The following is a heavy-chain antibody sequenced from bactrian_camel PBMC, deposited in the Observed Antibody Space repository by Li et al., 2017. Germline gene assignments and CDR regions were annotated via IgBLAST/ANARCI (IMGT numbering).Heavy chain of an antibody. Sequence: VQLVESGEGSVQTGGSLRLSCTPSGFTIDDSDMGWYRQSAGNECELVSWIGTDGSANYLDSVKGRFTISQDNAKNTLYLQMDSLKPEDTAVYYCVRVYSDYQVQEYNYWGQGTQVTVS. D-gene: IGHD4*01. J-gene: IGHJ4*01. V-gene: IGHV3S63*01. CDR1: GFTIDDSD. CDR3: VRVYSDYQVQEYNY. CDR2: IGTDGSA.